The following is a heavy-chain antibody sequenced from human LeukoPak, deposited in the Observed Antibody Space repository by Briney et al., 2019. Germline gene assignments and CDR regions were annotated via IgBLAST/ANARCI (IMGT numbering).Heavy chain of an antibody. V-gene: IGHV3-23*01. Sequence: PGGSLRLSCAASGFTFSSYAMSWVRQAPGKGLEWVSAISGSGGSTYYADSVKGRFTISRDNSKNTLYLQMNSLRAEDTAVYYCAKDRHGSYYYYYMDVWGKGTTVTVSS. D-gene: IGHD3-10*01. CDR2: ISGSGGST. CDR1: GFTFSSYA. CDR3: AKDRHGSYYYYYMDV. J-gene: IGHJ6*03.